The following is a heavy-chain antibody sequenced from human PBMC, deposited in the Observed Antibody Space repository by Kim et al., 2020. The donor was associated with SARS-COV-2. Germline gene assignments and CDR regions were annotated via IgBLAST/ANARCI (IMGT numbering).Heavy chain of an antibody. CDR1: GYTFTSYA. J-gene: IGHJ2*01. Sequence: ASVKVSCKASGYTFTSYAMNWVRQAPGQGLEWMGWINTNTGNPTYAQGFTGRFVFSLDTSVSTAYLQISSLKAEDTAVYYCARDTQRLLWFGESGFDLWGRGTLVTVSS. CDR2: INTNTGNP. CDR3: ARDTQRLLWFGESGFDL. V-gene: IGHV7-4-1*02. D-gene: IGHD3-10*01.